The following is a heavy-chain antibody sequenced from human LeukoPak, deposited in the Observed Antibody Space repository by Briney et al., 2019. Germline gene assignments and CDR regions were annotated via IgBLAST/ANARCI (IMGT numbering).Heavy chain of an antibody. V-gene: IGHV3-66*01. Sequence: PGGSLRLSCAASGFTFSSYEMNWVRQAPGMGLEWVSITYSGETTYYADSVRGRFIISRDDSKNTLSLEMNDLRVEDTAVYYCARERPDSRNLDSWGRGALVTVSS. CDR3: ARERPDSRNLDS. CDR2: TYSGETT. J-gene: IGHJ4*02. CDR1: GFTFSSYE. D-gene: IGHD1-14*01.